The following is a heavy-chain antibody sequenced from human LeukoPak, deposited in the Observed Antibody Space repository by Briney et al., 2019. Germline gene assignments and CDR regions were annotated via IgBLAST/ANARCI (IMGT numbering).Heavy chain of an antibody. CDR3: ARKGSLGELSPYFDY. CDR2: IYYSGST. D-gene: IGHD3-16*02. CDR1: GGSISSGGYY. V-gene: IGHV4-31*03. J-gene: IGHJ4*02. Sequence: SETLSLTCTVSGGSISSGGYYWSWIRQHPGKGLEWIGYIYYSGSTYYNPSLKSRVTISVDTSKNQFSLKLSSVTAADAAVYYCARKGSLGELSPYFDYWGQGTLVTVSS.